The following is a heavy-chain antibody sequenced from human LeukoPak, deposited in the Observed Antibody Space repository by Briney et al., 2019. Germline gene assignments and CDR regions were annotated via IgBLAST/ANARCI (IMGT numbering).Heavy chain of an antibody. CDR3: ARQGPTAADYTSNFDY. V-gene: IGHV3-30*03. Sequence: GGSLRLSCAASGFTFSSYGMHWVRQAPGKGLEWVAVISYDGSNKYYADSVKGRFTISRDNSKNTLYLQMNSLRAEDTAVYYCARQGPTAADYTSNFDYWGQGTLVTVSS. J-gene: IGHJ4*02. CDR2: ISYDGSNK. D-gene: IGHD6-13*01. CDR1: GFTFSSYG.